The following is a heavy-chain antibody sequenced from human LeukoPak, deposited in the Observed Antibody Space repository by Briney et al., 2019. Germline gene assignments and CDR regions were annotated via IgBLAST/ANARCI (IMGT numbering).Heavy chain of an antibody. CDR2: ISGDCVST. Sequence: GTLRLSCAVSGCTFGDYAMHWVRQAPGKGLEWVSLISGDCVSTYYTDSLKGRFTISRDNSKNSLYLQMNSRRTEDTALYYCAKAATGSMTTPDYWGQGTLVTVSS. J-gene: IGHJ4*02. V-gene: IGHV3-43*02. D-gene: IGHD4-17*01. CDR1: GCTFGDYA. CDR3: AKAATGSMTTPDY.